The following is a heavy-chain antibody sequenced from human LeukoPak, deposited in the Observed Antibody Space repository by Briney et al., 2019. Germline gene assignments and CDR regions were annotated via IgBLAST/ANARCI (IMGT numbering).Heavy chain of an antibody. CDR2: ISSSGSTI. V-gene: IGHV3-48*04. Sequence: PGGSLRLSCAASGFTFSSYWINWVRQAPGKGLEWVSYISSSGSTIYYADSVKGRFTISRDNAKNSLYLQMNSLRAEDTAVYYCAREPRIAVVVAATQGYYYGMDVWGQGTTVTVSS. J-gene: IGHJ6*02. CDR3: AREPRIAVVVAATQGYYYGMDV. D-gene: IGHD2-15*01. CDR1: GFTFSSYW.